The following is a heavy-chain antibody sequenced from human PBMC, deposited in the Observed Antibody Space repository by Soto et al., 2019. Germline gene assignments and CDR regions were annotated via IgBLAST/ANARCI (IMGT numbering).Heavy chain of an antibody. D-gene: IGHD3-3*01. CDR3: ARDLYYDFWSGSLAVSPHYRMAV. V-gene: IGHV4-31*03. Sequence: SETLSLTCTVSGVSIISGGYYWILIRQHPGKGLEWIGYIYYSGSTYYNPSLKSRVTISVDTSKNQFSLKLSSVTAADTAVYYCARDLYYDFWSGSLAVSPHYRMAVRAQRTTVPVSS. J-gene: IGHJ6*01. CDR1: GVSIISGGYY. CDR2: IYYSGST.